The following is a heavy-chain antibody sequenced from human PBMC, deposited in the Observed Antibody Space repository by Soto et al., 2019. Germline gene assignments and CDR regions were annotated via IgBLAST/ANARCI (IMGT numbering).Heavy chain of an antibody. Sequence: GGSLRLSCAASGFTFSNAWMRWVRQAPGKGLEWVGRIKSKTDGGTTDYAAPVKGRFTISRDDSNNTLYLQMNSMKTKDTAMYYCTTDPPIVVVVAATPGFDYMDVWGKGTTVTVSS. V-gene: IGHV3-15*01. CDR3: TTDPPIVVVVAATPGFDYMDV. D-gene: IGHD2-15*01. CDR2: IKSKTDGGTT. CDR1: GFTFSNAW. J-gene: IGHJ6*03.